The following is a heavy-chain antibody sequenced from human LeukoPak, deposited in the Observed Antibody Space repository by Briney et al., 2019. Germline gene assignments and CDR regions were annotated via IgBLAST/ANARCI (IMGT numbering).Heavy chain of an antibody. CDR1: GFTASSNY. V-gene: IGHV3-53*01. J-gene: IGHJ4*02. Sequence: GGSLRLSCAASGFTASSNYMSWVRQAPGKGLECVSLIYSDGTTYYADSVKGRFTISRDNSKNTLYLQMNSLRAEDTAVYYCAREVGSYYRYFDNWGQGTLVTVSS. CDR2: IYSDGTT. CDR3: AREVGSYYRYFDN. D-gene: IGHD1-26*01.